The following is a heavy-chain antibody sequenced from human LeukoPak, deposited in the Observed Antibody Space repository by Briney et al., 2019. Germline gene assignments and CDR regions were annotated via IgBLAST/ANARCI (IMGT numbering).Heavy chain of an antibody. V-gene: IGHV4-59*01. D-gene: IGHD3-22*01. Sequence: SETLSLTCTVSGGSISSYYWSWIRQPPGKGLEWIGYIYYSGSTNYNPSLKSRVTISVDTSKNQFSLKLSSVTAADTAVYYCARSDYYDSSGYFDYWGQGTLVTVSS. J-gene: IGHJ4*02. CDR3: ARSDYYDSSGYFDY. CDR2: IYYSGST. CDR1: GGSISSYY.